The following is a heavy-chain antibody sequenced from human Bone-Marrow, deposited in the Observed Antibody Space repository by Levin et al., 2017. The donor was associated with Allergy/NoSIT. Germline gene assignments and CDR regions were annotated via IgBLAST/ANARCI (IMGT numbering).Heavy chain of an antibody. V-gene: IGHV3-74*01. Sequence: GGSLRLSCAASGVTLTRSWMFWVRQVPGKGLEWVSRINADGSQKAYADFVKGRFNISRDDARNMVYMQMDSLTAEDTAVYFCARGYSTRLDSWGQGTWVTVSS. CDR3: ARGYSTRLDS. J-gene: IGHJ4*02. CDR2: INADGSQK. CDR1: GVTLTRSW. D-gene: IGHD2-2*01.